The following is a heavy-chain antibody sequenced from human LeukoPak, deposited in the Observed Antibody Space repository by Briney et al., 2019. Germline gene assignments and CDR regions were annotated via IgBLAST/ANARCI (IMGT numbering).Heavy chain of an antibody. Sequence: GGSLRLSCAASGFTFSSYWMSWVRQAPGKGLEWVANIKQDGSEKYYVDSVKGRFTISRDNAKNSLYLQMNSLRAEDTAVYYCASSPAWDAYWYFDLWGRGTLVTVSS. J-gene: IGHJ2*01. CDR3: ASSPAWDAYWYFDL. CDR1: GFTFSSYW. CDR2: IKQDGSEK. D-gene: IGHD1-26*01. V-gene: IGHV3-7*01.